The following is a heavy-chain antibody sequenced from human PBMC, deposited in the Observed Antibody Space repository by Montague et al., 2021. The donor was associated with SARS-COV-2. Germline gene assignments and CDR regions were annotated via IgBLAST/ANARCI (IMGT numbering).Heavy chain of an antibody. CDR3: ARSSGFGELLYLDH. D-gene: IGHD3-10*01. CDR2: ISRSGDLI. Sequence: SLRLSCAASGFTFSSYEMNWVRQAPGKGLEWLSYISRSGDLIYYADSVKGRFTISRDNAKRSLYLQMTSLRAEDTAVYYCARSSGFGELLYLDHWGRGTLVSVSS. CDR1: GFTFSSYE. J-gene: IGHJ4*02. V-gene: IGHV3-48*03.